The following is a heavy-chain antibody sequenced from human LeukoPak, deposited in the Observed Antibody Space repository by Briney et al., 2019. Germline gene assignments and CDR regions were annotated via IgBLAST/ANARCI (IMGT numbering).Heavy chain of an antibody. Sequence: SETLSLTCTVSGGSIFSSNWWSWVRQPPGKGLEWIGQIFHSGSTSYSPSLKSRVTISVDKSKNQFSLKLSSVTAADTAVYYCAREAHYYYDSSGYYPLYYFDYWGQGTLVTVSS. CDR2: IFHSGST. CDR3: AREAHYYYDSSGYYPLYYFDY. CDR1: GGSIFSSNW. D-gene: IGHD3-22*01. J-gene: IGHJ4*02. V-gene: IGHV4-4*02.